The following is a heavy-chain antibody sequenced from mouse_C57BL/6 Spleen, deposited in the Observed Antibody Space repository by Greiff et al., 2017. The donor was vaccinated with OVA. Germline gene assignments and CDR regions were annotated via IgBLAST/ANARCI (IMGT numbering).Heavy chain of an antibody. Sequence: QVQLKQSGAELVKPGASVKISCKASGYAFSSYWMNWVKQRPGKGLEWIGQIYPGDGDTNYNGKFKGKATLTADKSSSTAYMQLSSLTSEDSAVYFCARYSTTVVYFDYWGQGTTLTVSS. D-gene: IGHD1-1*01. V-gene: IGHV1-80*01. CDR2: IYPGDGDT. CDR1: GYAFSSYW. CDR3: ARYSTTVVYFDY. J-gene: IGHJ2*01.